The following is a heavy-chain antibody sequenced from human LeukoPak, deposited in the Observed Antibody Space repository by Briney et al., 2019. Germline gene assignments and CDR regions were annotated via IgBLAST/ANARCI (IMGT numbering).Heavy chain of an antibody. Sequence: ASVKVSCKASGYTFTSYDINWVRQATGQGLEWMGWMNPNSGNTGYAQKFQGRVTMTRNTSISIAYMELSSLRSEDTAVYYCAKGGRPYYYGSGNYYVGFDWGQGTLVTVSS. CDR3: AKGGRPYYYGSGNYYVGFD. CDR1: GYTFTSYD. J-gene: IGHJ4*02. CDR2: MNPNSGNT. V-gene: IGHV1-8*01. D-gene: IGHD3-10*01.